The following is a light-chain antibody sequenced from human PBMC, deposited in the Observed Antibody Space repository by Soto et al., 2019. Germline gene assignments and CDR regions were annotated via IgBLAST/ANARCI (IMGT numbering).Light chain of an antibody. V-gene: IGKV4-1*01. CDR1: RSILYTSNNKNY. CDR3: QQYYTPPPT. CDR2: WAS. J-gene: IGKJ2*01. Sequence: DIVMTQSPDSLAVSLGERATINCKSSRSILYTSNNKNYLAWYQQRPGQPPKLLIFWASSRESGVPDRFIASGSGTDFTLTISSLQAEDVAVYYCQQYYTPPPTLGQGTKLESK.